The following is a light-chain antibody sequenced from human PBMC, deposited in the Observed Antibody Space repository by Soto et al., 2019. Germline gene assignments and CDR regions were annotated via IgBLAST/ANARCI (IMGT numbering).Light chain of an antibody. CDR3: SSYTSSSCVV. CDR1: SSDVGGYNY. CDR2: DVS. Sequence: QSVLTQPASVSGSPGQSITISCTGTSSDVGGYNYVSWYQQHPGKAPKLMIYDVSNRPSGVSNRFSGSKSGNTASLTISGLQAEDDADYYCSSYTSSSCVVFGGGTKLTVL. V-gene: IGLV2-14*01. J-gene: IGLJ2*01.